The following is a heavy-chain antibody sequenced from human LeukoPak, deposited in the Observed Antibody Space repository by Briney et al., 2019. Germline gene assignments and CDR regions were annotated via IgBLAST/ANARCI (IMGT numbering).Heavy chain of an antibody. CDR3: AKGTNWNYYFDY. CDR2: ISGSGGSI. J-gene: IGHJ4*02. Sequence: GGSLRLSCAASGFTFSSYAMSWVRQAPGKGLEWVSAISGSGGSIYYADSVKSRFTISRDNSKNTLYLQMNSLRAEDTAVYYCAKGTNWNYYFDYWGQGTLVTVSS. CDR1: GFTFSSYA. V-gene: IGHV3-23*01. D-gene: IGHD1-7*01.